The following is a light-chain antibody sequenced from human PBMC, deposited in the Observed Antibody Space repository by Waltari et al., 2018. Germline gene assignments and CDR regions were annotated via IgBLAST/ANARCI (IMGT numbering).Light chain of an antibody. V-gene: IGLV2-11*01. CDR3: CSYAVTSSSYV. J-gene: IGLJ1*01. CDR1: SSDVGGYDF. CDR2: DVT. Sequence: QSVLTQPPSVSGSPGHSVTISCTGTSSDVGGYDFVSWYQQDPGKAPKLLIFDVTKRPSGVPSRFSASKSCNTASLTISGLQAEDEADYYCCSYAVTSSSYVFGGGTKVIV.